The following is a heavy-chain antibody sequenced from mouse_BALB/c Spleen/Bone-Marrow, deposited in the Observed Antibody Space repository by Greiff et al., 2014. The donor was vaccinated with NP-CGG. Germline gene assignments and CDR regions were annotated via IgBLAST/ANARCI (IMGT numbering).Heavy chain of an antibody. Sequence: VQLKQSGGALVQPGGSRKLSCAASGFTFSDYGMAWVRQAPGKGPEWVAFISNLAYSIYYTDTVTGRFTISRENAKNTLYLEMSSLRSEDTAMYYGARETTRGAMDYWGQGTSVTVSS. CDR1: GFTFSDYG. CDR2: ISNLAYSI. D-gene: IGHD2-1*01. J-gene: IGHJ4*01. CDR3: ARETTRGAMDY. V-gene: IGHV5-15*02.